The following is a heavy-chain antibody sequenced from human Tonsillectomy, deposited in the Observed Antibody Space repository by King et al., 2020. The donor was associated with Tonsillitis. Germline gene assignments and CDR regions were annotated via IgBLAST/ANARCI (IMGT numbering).Heavy chain of an antibody. J-gene: IGHJ4*02. Sequence: QLVQSGAEVKKPGASVKVSCKASGYTFTSYYMHWVRQAPGQGLEWMGIINPSGGSTSYAQKFQGRVTMTRDTSTNTVYMELSSLRSEDTAVYYCARDPAPSYCGGDCYSHTSLQDYWGQGTLVTVSS. CDR3: ARDPAPSYCGGDCYSHTSLQDY. V-gene: IGHV1-46*01. CDR1: GYTFTSYY. D-gene: IGHD2-21*02. CDR2: INPSGGST.